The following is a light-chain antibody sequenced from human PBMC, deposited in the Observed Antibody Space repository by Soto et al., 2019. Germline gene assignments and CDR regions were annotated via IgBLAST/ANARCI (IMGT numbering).Light chain of an antibody. J-gene: IGLJ1*01. V-gene: IGLV1-40*01. CDR1: SSKLGAGYD. Sequence: QSVLTQPPSVSGAPGQRLTISCTGSSSKLGAGYDVHWYQQLPGTAPRLLIYGNNNRPSGVPDRFSGSRSGTSASLAITGLQAEDEADYYCQSYENSLGATYVFGTGTKVTVL. CDR2: GNN. CDR3: QSYENSLGATYV.